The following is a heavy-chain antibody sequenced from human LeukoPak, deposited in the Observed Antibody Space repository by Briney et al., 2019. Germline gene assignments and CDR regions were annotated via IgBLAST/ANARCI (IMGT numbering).Heavy chain of an antibody. CDR2: MNPNSGNT. CDR1: GYTFTSYD. V-gene: IGHV1-8*01. Sequence: GASVKVSCKASGYTFTSYDINWVRQATGQGLEWMGWMNPNSGNTGYAQKFQGRVTMTRNTSISTAYMELSSLRSEDTAVYYCVRGSLKPQYSYGRKNWFDPWGQGTLVTVSS. CDR3: VRGSLKPQYSYGRKNWFDP. J-gene: IGHJ5*02. D-gene: IGHD5-18*01.